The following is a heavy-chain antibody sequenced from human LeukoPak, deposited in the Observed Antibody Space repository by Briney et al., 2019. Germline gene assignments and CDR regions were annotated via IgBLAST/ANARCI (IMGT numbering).Heavy chain of an antibody. Sequence: PSETLSLTCTVSGYSISSGYYWGWIRQPPGKGLEWIGSIYHSGSTYYNPSLKSRVTISVDTSKNQFSLKLSSVTAADTAVYYCARHSRVTMIVVVIRYYFDYWGQGTLVTVSS. D-gene: IGHD3-22*01. CDR1: GYSISSGYY. V-gene: IGHV4-38-2*02. J-gene: IGHJ4*02. CDR2: IYHSGST. CDR3: ARHSRVTMIVVVIRYYFDY.